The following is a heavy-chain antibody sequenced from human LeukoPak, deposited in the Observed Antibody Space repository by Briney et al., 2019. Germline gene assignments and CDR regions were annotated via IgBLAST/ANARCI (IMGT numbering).Heavy chain of an antibody. J-gene: IGHJ6*03. V-gene: IGHV1-2*02. CDR3: ARVSWFPGTSYYYMDV. Sequence: ASVKVSCKASGYTLTGYCMHWVRQAPGQGLEWLGWINTKSGATNYAQNFQGRVTMTRDTSMSTTYMELKRLRSDDTAVYYCARVSWFPGTSYYYMDVWGKGTTVTVSS. D-gene: IGHD1-1*01. CDR1: GYTLTGYC. CDR2: INTKSGAT.